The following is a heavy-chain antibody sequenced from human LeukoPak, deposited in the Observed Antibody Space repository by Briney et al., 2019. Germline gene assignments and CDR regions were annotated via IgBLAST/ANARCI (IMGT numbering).Heavy chain of an antibody. CDR2: TKKDGSEK. CDR3: VRDSGLHGDYYYYMDV. V-gene: IGHV3-7*01. CDR1: RFTLSRDW. J-gene: IGHJ6*03. Sequence: PGGSLRLSCAASRFTLSRDWVSCVRQPPEKLREWVGNTKKDGSEKKYADSVKGRFTISTDNAKNLLYLQMHSVRAEDTGVFYCVRDSGLHGDYYYYMDVWGKGTRVTVSS. D-gene: IGHD2-15*01.